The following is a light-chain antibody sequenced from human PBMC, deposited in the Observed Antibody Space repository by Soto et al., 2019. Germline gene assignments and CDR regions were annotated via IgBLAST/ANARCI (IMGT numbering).Light chain of an antibody. V-gene: IGKV3-15*01. Sequence: EIVMTQSPATLSVSPGERATLSCRASQSVSSNLAWYQQKPGQAPRLLIYGASTRATGIPARFSGSGSGTEFTLTISSLQSEDFAVYYCQQYNNWPLMYTSGHGTKLEIK. J-gene: IGKJ2*01. CDR2: GAS. CDR3: QQYNNWPLMYT. CDR1: QSVSSN.